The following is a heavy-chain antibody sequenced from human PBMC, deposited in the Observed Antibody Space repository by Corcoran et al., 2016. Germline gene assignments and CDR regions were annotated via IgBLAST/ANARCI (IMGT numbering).Heavy chain of an antibody. J-gene: IGHJ6*02. CDR2: IRGSGETI. Sequence: EVQLVESGGGLVQPGGSLRLSCAASGFTFSSHCMNWVRRAPGKGLEWILYIRGSGETIYYADSVKGRFTISRDNAKNSLFLQMNTLRAEDRAVYYCARDQDGGTSSSDVYYGRDVWGQGTRVTVSS. V-gene: IGHV3-48*04. CDR1: GFTFSSHC. D-gene: IGHD2-2*01. CDR3: ARDQDGGTSSSDVYYGRDV.